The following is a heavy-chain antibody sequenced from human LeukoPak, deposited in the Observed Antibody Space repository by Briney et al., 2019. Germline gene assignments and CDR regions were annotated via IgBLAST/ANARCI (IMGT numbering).Heavy chain of an antibody. V-gene: IGHV4-4*02. Sequence: MASGSLSLTCAVSGGSISSSNWWSWVRQPPGKGLEWIGEIYHSGSTNYNPSLKSRVTISVDKSKNQFSLKLSSVTAADTAVYYCARIDCSGGSCYDLDYYYGMDVWGQGTTVTVSS. J-gene: IGHJ6*02. D-gene: IGHD2-15*01. CDR1: GGSISSSNW. CDR3: ARIDCSGGSCYDLDYYYGMDV. CDR2: IYHSGST.